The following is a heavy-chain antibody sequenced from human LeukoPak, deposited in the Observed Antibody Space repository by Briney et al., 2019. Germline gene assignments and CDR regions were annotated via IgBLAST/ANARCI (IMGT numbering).Heavy chain of an antibody. D-gene: IGHD6-19*01. CDR2: IIPILGIA. CDR3: AREQAVAGTLLDP. V-gene: IGHV1-69*04. J-gene: IGHJ5*02. Sequence: SVKVSCKASGYTFTGYYMHWVRQAPGQGLEWMGRIIPILGIANYAQKFQGRVTITADKSTSTAYMELSSLRSEDTAVYYCAREQAVAGTLLDPWGQGTLVTVSS. CDR1: GYTFTGYY.